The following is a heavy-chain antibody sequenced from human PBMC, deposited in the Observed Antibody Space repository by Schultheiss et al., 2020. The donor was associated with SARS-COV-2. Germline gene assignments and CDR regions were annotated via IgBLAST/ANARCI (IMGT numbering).Heavy chain of an antibody. CDR1: GGSVSSGSSY. Sequence: SETLSLTCTVTGGSVSSGSSYWSWIRQPPGKGLEWIGSIYHSGSTYYNPSLKSRVTISVDTSKNQFSLKLSSVTAADTAVYYCARKPNYYDSSGYYFGAFDIWGQGTMVTVSS. CDR2: IYHSGST. V-gene: IGHV4-39*07. CDR3: ARKPNYYDSSGYYFGAFDI. J-gene: IGHJ3*02. D-gene: IGHD3-22*01.